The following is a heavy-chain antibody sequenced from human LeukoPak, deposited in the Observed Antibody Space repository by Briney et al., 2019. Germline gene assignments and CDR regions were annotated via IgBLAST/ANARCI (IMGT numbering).Heavy chain of an antibody. CDR1: GFTFSNYW. CDR3: ARDLSWGTPTY. CDR2: IKQDGSEK. V-gene: IGHV3-7*03. Sequence: PGGSLRLSCAASGFTFSNYWMSWVRQAPGKGLEWVANIKQDGSEKYYVDSVKGRFTISRDNAKNSLYLQMNSLRAEDTAVYYCARDLSWGTPTYWGQGTLVTVSS. J-gene: IGHJ4*02. D-gene: IGHD3-16*01.